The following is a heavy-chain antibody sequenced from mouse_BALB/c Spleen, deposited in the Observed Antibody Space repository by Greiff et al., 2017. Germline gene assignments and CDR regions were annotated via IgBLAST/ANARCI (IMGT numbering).Heavy chain of an antibody. CDR2: IDPFNGGT. D-gene: IGHD4-1*01. CDR3: ARWDWYFDY. CDR1: GYSFTSYY. V-gene: IGHV1S135*01. Sequence: VQLQQSGPELMKPGASVKISCKASGYSFTSYYMHWVKQSHGKSLEWIGYIDPFNGGTSYNQKFKGKATLTVDKSSSTAYMHLSSLTSEDSAVYYCARWDWYFDYWGQGTTLTVSS. J-gene: IGHJ2*01.